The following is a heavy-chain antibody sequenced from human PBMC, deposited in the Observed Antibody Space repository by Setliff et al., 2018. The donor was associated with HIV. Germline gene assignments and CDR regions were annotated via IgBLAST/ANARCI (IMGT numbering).Heavy chain of an antibody. CDR3: ARVSTTGARLDFDY. CDR2: IKYSGNT. J-gene: IGHJ4*02. V-gene: IGHV4-59*01. CDR1: GGSISRYF. D-gene: IGHD1-26*01. Sequence: SETLSLTCTVSGGSISRYFWSWIRQSPGKGLEWIGYIKYSGNTNYNPSLGSRVTISVDASKNQFSLKLTSVTAADTAVYYCARVSTTGARLDFDYWGQGTLVTVSS.